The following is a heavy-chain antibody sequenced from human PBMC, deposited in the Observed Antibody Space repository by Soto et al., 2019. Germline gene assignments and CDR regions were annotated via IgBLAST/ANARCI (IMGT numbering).Heavy chain of an antibody. Sequence: VQLWDSGGGLVQPGGSLRLSCAASGFSFSSSAMSWVRQAPGKRLEWVSTFRESGGTTHYADPVKGRFTISRDTSNNILFLQMNSLRAADTAIYYCTKDSHWAISSPTHDYWGQGTLVTVSS. J-gene: IGHJ4*02. V-gene: IGHV3-23*01. D-gene: IGHD6-6*01. CDR2: FRESGGTT. CDR1: GFSFSSSA. CDR3: TKDSHWAISSPTHDY.